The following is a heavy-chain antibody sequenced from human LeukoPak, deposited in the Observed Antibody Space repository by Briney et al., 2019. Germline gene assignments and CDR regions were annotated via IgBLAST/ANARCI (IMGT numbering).Heavy chain of an antibody. J-gene: IGHJ4*02. CDR1: GGSFSGYY. V-gene: IGHV4-34*01. CDR2: INHSGST. Sequence: SETLSLTCAVYGGSFSGYYWSWIRQPPGKGLEWIGEINHSGSTNYNPSLKSRVTISVDTSKNQFSLKLSSVTAADTAVYYCARGVAAAGSYFDYWGQGTLVIVSS. CDR3: ARGVAAAGSYFDY. D-gene: IGHD6-13*01.